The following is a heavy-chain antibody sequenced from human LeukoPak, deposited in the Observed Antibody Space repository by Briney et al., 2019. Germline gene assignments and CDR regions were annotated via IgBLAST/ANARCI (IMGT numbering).Heavy chain of an antibody. J-gene: IGHJ4*02. CDR3: ARDRHIVVVPAALDY. CDR1: GFTFSSYS. Sequence: GGSLRLSCAASGFTFSSYSMNWVRQAPGKGLEWVSSISSSSSYIYYADSVKGRFTISRDNAKNSLYLQMNSLRAEDTAVYYCARDRHIVVVPAALDYWGQGTLVTVSS. V-gene: IGHV3-21*01. CDR2: ISSSSSYI. D-gene: IGHD2-2*01.